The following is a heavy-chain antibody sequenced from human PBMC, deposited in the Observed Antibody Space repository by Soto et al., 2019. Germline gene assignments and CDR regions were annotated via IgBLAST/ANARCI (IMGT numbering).Heavy chain of an antibody. V-gene: IGHV3-30-3*01. D-gene: IGHD3-9*01. CDR1: GFTFSSYA. CDR3: ARPLGYYDILTGPDY. J-gene: IGHJ4*02. Sequence: GGSLRLSCAASGFTFSSYAMHWVRQAPGKGLEWVAVISYDGSNKYYADSVKGRFTISRDNSKNTLYLQMNSLRAEDTAVYYCARPLGYYDILTGPDYWGQGTLVTVSS. CDR2: ISYDGSNK.